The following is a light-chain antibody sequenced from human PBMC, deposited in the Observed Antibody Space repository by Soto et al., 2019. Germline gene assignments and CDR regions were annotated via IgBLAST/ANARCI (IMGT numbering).Light chain of an antibody. J-gene: IGKJ3*01. CDR2: KAS. CDR3: QQYDSYPFT. CDR1: QSISSW. V-gene: IGKV1-5*03. Sequence: DIQMTQSPSTLSASVGDRVTITCRASQSISSWLAWYQQKPGKAPKLLIYKASSLESGVPSRFSGSGSGTDFTLTISSLQPDDFATYCCQQYDSYPFTFGPGTKVDFK.